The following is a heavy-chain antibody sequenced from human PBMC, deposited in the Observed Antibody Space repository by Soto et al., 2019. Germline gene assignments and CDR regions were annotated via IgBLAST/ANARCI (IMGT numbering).Heavy chain of an antibody. CDR1: GFTFNNYA. D-gene: IGHD2-15*01. V-gene: IGHV3-23*01. CDR2: ISGSGATP. Sequence: EVQLLESGGGLLQPGGSLRLSCSASGFTFNNYAMAWVRQAPGEGLEWVSGISGSGATPYYADSVKGRFTISRDNSKNTLFLQMNSLSAEDTAVYFCAKAGFCTGVSCYFYYFDSWGQGTLDTVSS. CDR3: AKAGFCTGVSCYFYYFDS. J-gene: IGHJ4*02.